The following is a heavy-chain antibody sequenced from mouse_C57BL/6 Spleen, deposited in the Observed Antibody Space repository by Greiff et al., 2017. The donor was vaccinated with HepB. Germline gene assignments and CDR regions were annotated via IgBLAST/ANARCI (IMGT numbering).Heavy chain of an antibody. CDR3: ARREYYGSYYAMDY. D-gene: IGHD1-1*01. CDR1: GFTFSDYG. V-gene: IGHV5-17*01. J-gene: IGHJ4*01. CDR2: ISSGSSTI. Sequence: EVHLVESGGGLVKPGGSLKLSCAASGFTFSDYGMHWVRQAPEKGLEWVAYISSGSSTIYYADTVKGRFTISRDNAKNTLFLQMTSLRSEDTAMYYCARREYYGSYYAMDYWGQGTSVTVSS.